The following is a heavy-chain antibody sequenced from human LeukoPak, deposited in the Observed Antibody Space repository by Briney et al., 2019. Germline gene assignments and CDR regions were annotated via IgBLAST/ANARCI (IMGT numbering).Heavy chain of an antibody. D-gene: IGHD3-10*01. J-gene: IGHJ6*03. V-gene: IGHV7-4-1*02. Sequence: GASVKVSCKASGYTFTSYAMNWVRQAPGQGLEWMGWINTNTGNPTYAQGFTGRFVFSLDTSVSTAYLQISSLKAEDTAVYYCARDGMGYYGSGSYFPYYYMDVWGKGTTVTVSS. CDR1: GYTFTSYA. CDR3: ARDGMGYYGSGSYFPYYYMDV. CDR2: INTNTGNP.